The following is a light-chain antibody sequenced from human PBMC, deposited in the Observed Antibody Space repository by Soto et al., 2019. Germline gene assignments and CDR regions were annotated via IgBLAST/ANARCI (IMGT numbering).Light chain of an antibody. V-gene: IGKV3-15*01. Sequence: EIVLTQSPATLSVSPGERATLSCRASQSVNSNLAWYQQKLGQAPRVLIYGASTRATGIPARFSGSGSETEFILTISSLQSEDFAVYYCPHYNTWPWTFGQGTKVDIK. CDR3: PHYNTWPWT. J-gene: IGKJ1*01. CDR1: QSVNSN. CDR2: GAS.